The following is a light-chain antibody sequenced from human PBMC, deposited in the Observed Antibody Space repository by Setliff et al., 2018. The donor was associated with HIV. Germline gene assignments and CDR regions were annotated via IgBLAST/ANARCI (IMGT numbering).Light chain of an antibody. CDR1: NIGSKS. CDR2: NDS. J-gene: IGLJ1*01. CDR3: QVWDSSSDHYV. V-gene: IGLV3-21*04. Sequence: ELTQPSSVSVAPGKTASITCGGNNIGSKSVHWYQQKPGQAPVLVIYNDSDRSSGIPERLSGSNSGTTATLTISRVEAGDEADYYCQVWDSSSDHYVFGTGTKVTVL.